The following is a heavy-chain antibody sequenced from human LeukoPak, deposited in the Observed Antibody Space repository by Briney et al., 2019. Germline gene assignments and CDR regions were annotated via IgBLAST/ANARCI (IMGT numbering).Heavy chain of an antibody. V-gene: IGHV1-18*01. Sequence: GASVKVSCKASGYTFTSYGISWVRQAPGQGLEGMGWISAYNGNTNYAQKLQGRVTMTTDTSTSTAYMELRSLRSDDTAVYYCASDSSGWGDFDYWGQGTLVTVSS. CDR1: GYTFTSYG. J-gene: IGHJ4*02. D-gene: IGHD6-19*01. CDR3: ASDSSGWGDFDY. CDR2: ISAYNGNT.